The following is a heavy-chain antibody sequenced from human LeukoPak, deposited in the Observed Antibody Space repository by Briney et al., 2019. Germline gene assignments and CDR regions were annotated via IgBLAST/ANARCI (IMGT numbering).Heavy chain of an antibody. D-gene: IGHD2-2*01. CDR1: GFTFSSLG. Sequence: PWGSLRLSCTVSGFTFSSLGMNWVRQAPGKGLEWLAYTSTDSRETIYYADSVEGRFTISRDNAKNSLYLQMNSLRVEDTATYYCATLTGGRCSRTSCPYDYWGQGTLVTVSS. CDR3: ATLTGGRCSRTSCPYDY. J-gene: IGHJ4*02. CDR2: TSTDSRETI. V-gene: IGHV3-48*03.